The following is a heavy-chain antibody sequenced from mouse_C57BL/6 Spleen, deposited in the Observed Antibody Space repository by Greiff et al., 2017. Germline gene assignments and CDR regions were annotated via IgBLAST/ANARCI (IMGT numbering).Heavy chain of an antibody. J-gene: IGHJ2*01. Sequence: EVHLVESGGGLVQPGGSLKLSCAASGFPFSNYWMNWVRQSPEKGLEWVAQIRLKSDNYAKPYSESVKGRFTISRDDPKSSVSRQLNNFSAEDTGIYYCTGGGSYYWDYWGQGTTLTVSS. V-gene: IGHV6-3*01. CDR2: IRLKSDNYAK. CDR1: GFPFSNYW. CDR3: TGGGSYYWDY. D-gene: IGHD3-1*01.